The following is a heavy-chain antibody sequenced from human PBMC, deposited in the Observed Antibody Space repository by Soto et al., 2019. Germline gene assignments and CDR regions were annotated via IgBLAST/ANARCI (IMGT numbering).Heavy chain of an antibody. CDR2: ISSYNGNT. CDR3: ARGPRYCSTTTCFSGVTWFDP. CDR1: GYTFTSYG. J-gene: IGHJ5*02. Sequence: ASVKVSCKASGYTFTSYGITWVRQAPGQGLEWMGWISSYNGNTNYAQKVQGRVTLTTDTSTSTTYMELRSLRSDDTAVYYCARGPRYCSTTTCFSGVTWFDPWGQGTLVTVSS. V-gene: IGHV1-18*04. D-gene: IGHD2-2*01.